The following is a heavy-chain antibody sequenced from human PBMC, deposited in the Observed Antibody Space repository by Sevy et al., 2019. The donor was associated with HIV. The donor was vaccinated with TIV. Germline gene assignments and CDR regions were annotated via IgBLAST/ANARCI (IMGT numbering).Heavy chain of an antibody. CDR1: GYTFTSYR. Sequence: ASVKVSCKASGYTFTSYRIYWVRQAPGQGLEWMGWVSAHNGDTNYVQKVQGRVAMTTDTSTSTAYMELRSLTSDDTAVYDCARAYCSGGSCYSLAYWGQGSLVTVSS. V-gene: IGHV1-18*01. CDR2: VSAHNGDT. J-gene: IGHJ4*02. CDR3: ARAYCSGGSCYSLAY. D-gene: IGHD2-15*01.